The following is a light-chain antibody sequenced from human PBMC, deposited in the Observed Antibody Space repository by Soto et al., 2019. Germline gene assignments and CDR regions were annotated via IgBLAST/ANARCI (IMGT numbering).Light chain of an antibody. CDR2: GAS. CDR3: QQNNNWPWYT. CDR1: QSISSK. V-gene: IGKV3-15*01. Sequence: EIAMTQSPATLSVSPGERATLSCRASQSISSKLAWYHQKPGQAPRLLIYGASTRATGLPARFGGSGSGTEFTLTISSLQSEDYAVCYCQQNNNWPWYTFGQGTKLEIK. J-gene: IGKJ2*01.